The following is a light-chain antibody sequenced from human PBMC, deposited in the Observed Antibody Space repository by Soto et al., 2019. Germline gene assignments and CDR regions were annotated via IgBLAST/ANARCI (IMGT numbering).Light chain of an antibody. Sequence: QSVLTQPASVSASPGQSITISCTGTSNDIGTHNLVSWYQQHPGKAPKLIIYELTKRPSGVPSRFSGSKSGHTAPLTISRLQPEEEGDYHCCSVANLNSLRYVFGTGTKVTVL. CDR2: ELT. CDR3: CSVANLNSLRYV. J-gene: IGLJ1*01. V-gene: IGLV2-23*02. CDR1: SNDIGTHNL.